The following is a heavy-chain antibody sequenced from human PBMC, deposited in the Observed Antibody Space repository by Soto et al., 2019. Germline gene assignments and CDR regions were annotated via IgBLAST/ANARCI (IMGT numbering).Heavy chain of an antibody. J-gene: IGHJ6*02. Sequence: QVQLQESGPGLVKPSQTLSLTCTVSGDSISSANNYWSWIRQHPGKVLEWIGYIYYSGSTYYNPPLKTRPAISVDTSKNQFSLKVSSVTAADTAVYYCARTVCSSASCYGYYYYGLDVWGQGTTVTVSS. CDR1: GDSISSANNY. CDR2: IYYSGST. CDR3: ARTVCSSASCYGYYYYGLDV. D-gene: IGHD2-2*01. V-gene: IGHV4-31*03.